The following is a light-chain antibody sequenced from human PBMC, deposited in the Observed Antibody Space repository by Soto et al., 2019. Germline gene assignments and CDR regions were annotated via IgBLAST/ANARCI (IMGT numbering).Light chain of an antibody. CDR1: QNIRSS. CDR3: QKYNSAPLT. CDR2: DAS. Sequence: EVVMTQSPASLSESPGDRVNLSCRASQNIRSSLAWYQQRPGQAPRLLIYDASNRATGVPARFSGSGSGTDFTLTISSLQPEDVAAYYCQKYNSAPLTFGGGTKVDIK. J-gene: IGKJ4*01. V-gene: IGKV3D-15*01.